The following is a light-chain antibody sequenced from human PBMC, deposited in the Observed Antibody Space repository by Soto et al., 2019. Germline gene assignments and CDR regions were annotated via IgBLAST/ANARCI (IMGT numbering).Light chain of an antibody. J-gene: IGKJ2*01. V-gene: IGKV1-27*01. CDR1: QGISNY. Sequence: DIQMTQSPSSLSAPVEDRVTITCRASQGISNYLAWYQQKPGKVPKLLIYAASTLQSGVPSRFSGSGSGTDFTLTISCLQPEDVASYYCQMYNSAPYTFGQGTKLELK. CDR2: AAS. CDR3: QMYNSAPYT.